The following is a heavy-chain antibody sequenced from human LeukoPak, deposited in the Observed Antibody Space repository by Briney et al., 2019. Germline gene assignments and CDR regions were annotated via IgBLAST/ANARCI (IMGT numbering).Heavy chain of an antibody. CDR2: IYYSGST. CDR3: AGRDCSGGSCYFQP. CDR1: GVSVSSSSHY. Sequence: SETLSLTCTVSGVSVSSSSHYWNWIRQPPGKGLEWIGSIYYSGSTNYNPSLQSRVTISVDTSKNQFSLRLSSVTAADTAMYYCAGRDCSGGSCYFQPWGQGTLVTVSS. D-gene: IGHD2-15*01. J-gene: IGHJ1*01. V-gene: IGHV4-39*01.